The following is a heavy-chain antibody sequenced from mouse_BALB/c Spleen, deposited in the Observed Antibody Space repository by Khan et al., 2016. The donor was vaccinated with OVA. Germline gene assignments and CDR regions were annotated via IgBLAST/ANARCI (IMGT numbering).Heavy chain of an antibody. J-gene: IGHJ2*01. CDR1: GYSITSDYA. D-gene: IGHD1-1*01. CDR3: ARSGTISTVVATDFDS. V-gene: IGHV3-2*02. CDR2: IKYSGST. Sequence: EVQLQESGPGLVKPSQSLSLTCTVTGYSITSDYAWNWIRQFPGNKLEWMGYIKYSGSTSYNPSLKSRISITRNTSQNQFFLQLSSVTTEDTATEYCARSGTISTVVATDFDSWGQGTTLTVSA.